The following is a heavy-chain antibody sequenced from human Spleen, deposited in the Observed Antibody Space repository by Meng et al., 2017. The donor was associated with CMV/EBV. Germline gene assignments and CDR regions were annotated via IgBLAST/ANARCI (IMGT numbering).Heavy chain of an antibody. Sequence: GRSLRLSCAASGFTFSNAWMSWVRQAPGKGLEWVGRIKSKTDGGTTDYAAPVKGRFTISRDDSKNTLYLQMNSLKTEDTAVYYCTTEVGYCSSTSCYFYDYWGQGTLVTVSS. CDR3: TTEVGYCSSTSCYFYDY. CDR1: GFTFSNAW. CDR2: IKSKTDGGTT. V-gene: IGHV3-15*01. J-gene: IGHJ4*02. D-gene: IGHD2-2*01.